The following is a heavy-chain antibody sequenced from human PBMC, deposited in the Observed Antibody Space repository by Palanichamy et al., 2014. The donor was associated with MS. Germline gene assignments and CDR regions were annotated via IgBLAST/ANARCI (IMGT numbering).Heavy chain of an antibody. Sequence: HVQLQESGPGLVKPSETLSLTCTVSGYSISSGYYWGWIRQAPGKGLEWIAIKFQSGSTYYSPSLKSRVIISIDKSNNHFSLKMDSVTAADTAVYYCARASLNEGMDVWGQGTTVTVSS. CDR2: KFQSGST. J-gene: IGHJ6*02. CDR3: ARASLNEGMDV. D-gene: IGHD2-8*01. V-gene: IGHV4-38-2*02. CDR1: GYSISSGYY.